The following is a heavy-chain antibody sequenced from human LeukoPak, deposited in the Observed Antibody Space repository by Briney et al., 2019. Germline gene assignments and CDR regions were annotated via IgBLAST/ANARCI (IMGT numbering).Heavy chain of an antibody. J-gene: IGHJ4*02. V-gene: IGHV3-33*08. CDR3: ARDGYSGSFYYFDY. D-gene: IGHD1-26*01. CDR1: GFTFSNAW. CDR2: IWYDGSNK. Sequence: PGGSLRLSCAASGFTFSNAWMSWVRQAPGKGLEWVAVIWYDGSNKYYADSVKGRFTISRDNSKNTLYLQMNSLRAEDTAVYYCARDGYSGSFYYFDYWGQGTLVTVSS.